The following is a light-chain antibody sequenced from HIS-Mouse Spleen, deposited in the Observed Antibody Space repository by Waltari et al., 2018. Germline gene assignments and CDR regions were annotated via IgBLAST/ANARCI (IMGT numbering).Light chain of an antibody. J-gene: IGLJ2*01. CDR2: EDS. CDR3: YSTDSSGNHRV. Sequence: SYELTQPHSVSVSPGQTARITCSGEALPKKYAYWYQQKSGQAPVLVIYEDSKRPSGIPERFSGSSSGTMATLTISGAQVEYEADYYCYSTDSSGNHRVFGGGTKLTVL. CDR1: ALPKKY. V-gene: IGLV3-10*01.